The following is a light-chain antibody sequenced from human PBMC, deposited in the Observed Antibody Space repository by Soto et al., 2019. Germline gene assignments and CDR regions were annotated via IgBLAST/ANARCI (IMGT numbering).Light chain of an antibody. Sequence: IVMTQSPATLSVSQGERATLSCRASQSISSNLAWYQQKPGQAPRLLIYGASTRATGIPARFSGSGSGTDFTLTISSLQPEDFATYYCQQSYSTWTFGQGTKVDIK. V-gene: IGKV3-15*01. CDR1: QSISSN. CDR2: GAS. CDR3: QQSYSTWT. J-gene: IGKJ1*01.